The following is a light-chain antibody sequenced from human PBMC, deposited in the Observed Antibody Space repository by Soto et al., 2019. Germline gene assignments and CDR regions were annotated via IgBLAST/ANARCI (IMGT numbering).Light chain of an antibody. Sequence: EVVFTQSPATMSLYPGEGATLSCRASQSVSTYVGWYKQKPGQAPRLLIFEASTRATGIPARFSGSGSGTEFTLTISSLQSEDFAVYYCQQYNNWPTFGQGTKVDI. V-gene: IGKV3-15*01. CDR3: QQYNNWPT. CDR1: QSVSTY. CDR2: EAS. J-gene: IGKJ1*01.